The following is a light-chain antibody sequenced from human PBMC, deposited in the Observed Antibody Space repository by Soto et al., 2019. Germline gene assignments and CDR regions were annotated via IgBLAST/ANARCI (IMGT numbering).Light chain of an antibody. V-gene: IGLV1-51*02. CDR3: ETWDNSLSAGV. CDR1: SSNIGNNY. CDR2: ENN. Sequence: QSVLTQPPSVSAAPGQTVTISCSGSSSNIGNNYVSWYQQLPGAAPKLVIHENNERPSGIPDRFSGSKSGTSATLGITGLQSGDEADYYCETWDNSLSAGVFGGGTQLTVL. J-gene: IGLJ3*02.